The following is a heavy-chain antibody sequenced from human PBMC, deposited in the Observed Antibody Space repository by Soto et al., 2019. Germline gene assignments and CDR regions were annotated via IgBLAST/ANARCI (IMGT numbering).Heavy chain of an antibody. CDR3: ARTLSSSAENWFDP. V-gene: IGHV6-1*01. CDR2: TYYRSKWYN. Sequence: SQTLSLTCAISGDSVSSNSAAWNWIRQSPSRGLEWLGRTYYRSKWYNDYAVSVKSRITINPDTSKNQFSLQLNSVTPKDTAVYFCARTLSSSAENWFDPWGQGTLVTVSS. D-gene: IGHD6-6*01. CDR1: GDSVSSNSAA. J-gene: IGHJ5*02.